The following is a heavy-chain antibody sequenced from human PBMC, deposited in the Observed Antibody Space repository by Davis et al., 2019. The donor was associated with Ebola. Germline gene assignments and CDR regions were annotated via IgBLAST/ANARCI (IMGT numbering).Heavy chain of an antibody. J-gene: IGHJ5*01. CDR2: VSGSGGST. CDR3: ARDRIAARHNYFAS. Sequence: PGGSLRLSCAASGFTFSTYAMSWVRQAPGKGLEWVSSVSGSGGSTYFAESVKGRFTMARDNSKNLVFLQMYSLRVEDTALYYCARDRIAARHNYFASWGQGTLVVVSS. V-gene: IGHV3-23*01. D-gene: IGHD6-6*01. CDR1: GFTFSTYA.